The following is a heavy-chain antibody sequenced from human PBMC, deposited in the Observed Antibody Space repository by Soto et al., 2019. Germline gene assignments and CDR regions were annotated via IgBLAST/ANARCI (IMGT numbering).Heavy chain of an antibody. CDR2: TNGDGSST. J-gene: IGHJ6*02. D-gene: IGHD4-17*01. CDR3: ARVPAYAGPV. CDR1: GFSFSSFW. V-gene: IGHV3-74*03. Sequence: EVQLVESGGGLVQPGVSLRLSCAASGFSFSSFWMHWVRQGPGKGLVWVSSTNGDGSSTKYADSVRGRFTISRDNAKNTLFLQMNSLRAEDTAVYYCARVPAYAGPVGGEGTTVTVS.